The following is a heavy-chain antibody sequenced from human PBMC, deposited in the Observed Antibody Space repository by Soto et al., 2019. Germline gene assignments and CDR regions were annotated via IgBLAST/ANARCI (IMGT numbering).Heavy chain of an antibody. CDR3: TSSNLYY. CDR1: GFTFNGSV. V-gene: IGHV3-73*01. J-gene: IGHJ4*02. CDR2: IRTKPNSYET. Sequence: PGGSLRLSCAASGFTFNGSVMHWVRQASGKGLEWVGRIRTKPNSYETAYVASVKGRFTISRDDSKNTAYLQMNSLKTEDTAVYYCTSSNLYYWGQGTLVTVSS.